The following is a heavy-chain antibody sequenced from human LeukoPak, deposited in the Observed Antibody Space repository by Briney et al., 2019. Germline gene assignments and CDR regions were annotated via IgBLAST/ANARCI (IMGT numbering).Heavy chain of an antibody. V-gene: IGHV4-38-2*02. J-gene: IGHJ4*02. CDR2: INHSGST. Sequence: PSETLSLTCTVSGYSISNGYYWGWIRQPPGKGLEWIGEINHSGSTNYNPSLKSRVTISVDTSKNQFSLKLSSVTAADTAVYYCARTRHGGYSYGYTPIDYWGQGTLVTVSS. CDR3: ARTRHGGYSYGYTPIDY. D-gene: IGHD5-18*01. CDR1: GYSISNGYY.